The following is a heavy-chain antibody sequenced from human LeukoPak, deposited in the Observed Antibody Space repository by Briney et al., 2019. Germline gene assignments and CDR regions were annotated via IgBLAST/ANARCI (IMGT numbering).Heavy chain of an antibody. V-gene: IGHV3-23*01. CDR3: AKDTWEYYDILTGSFDY. CDR2: ISGSGGST. Sequence: GSLRLSCAASGFTFSNYAMSWGRQAPGKGLELVSTISGSGGSTYYADSVKGRFTISRDNSKNTLYLQMNSLRAEDTAVYYCAKDTWEYYDILTGSFDYWGQGTLVTVSS. J-gene: IGHJ4*02. CDR1: GFTFSNYA. D-gene: IGHD3-9*01.